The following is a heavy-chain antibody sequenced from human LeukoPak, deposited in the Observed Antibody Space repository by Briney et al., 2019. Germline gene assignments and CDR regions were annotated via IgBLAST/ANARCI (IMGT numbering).Heavy chain of an antibody. V-gene: IGHV1-2*02. CDR3: ARADYGNNWFDP. CDR2: INPNSGGT. Sequence: TSVEVSCTASVYTFTGYSIHWVRQAPGQGLEWMGWINPNSGGTAYAQKFRGRVTMTRDTSINTAYMELTRLTSDDTALYYSARADYGNNWFDPWGQGSLVTVSS. CDR1: VYTFTGYS. J-gene: IGHJ5*02. D-gene: IGHD4-17*01.